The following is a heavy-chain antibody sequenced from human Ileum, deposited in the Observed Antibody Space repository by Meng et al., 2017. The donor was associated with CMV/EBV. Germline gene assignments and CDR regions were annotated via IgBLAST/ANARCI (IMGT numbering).Heavy chain of an antibody. Sequence: CTVSRGAISSGGYWNWIRQRPGKGLEWIRYIIYSGSTYYNPSLKSRLSISVDTSKNQFSLKLTSVTAADTAVYYCARDEAIAAPLNYWGRGILVTVSS. V-gene: IGHV4-31*03. CDR1: RGAISSGGY. D-gene: IGHD6-13*01. CDR3: ARDEAIAAPLNY. J-gene: IGHJ4*02. CDR2: IIYSGST.